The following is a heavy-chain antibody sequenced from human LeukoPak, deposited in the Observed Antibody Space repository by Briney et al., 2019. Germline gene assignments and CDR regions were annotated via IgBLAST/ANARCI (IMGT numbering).Heavy chain of an antibody. CDR3: ARRGLRYCSSTSCPNWFDP. J-gene: IGHJ5*02. CDR1: GYTFTSYD. V-gene: IGHV1-8*01. CDR2: MNPNSGNI. Sequence: ASVKVSCKASGYTFTSYDINWVRQATGQGLEWMGWMNPNSGNIGYAQKFQGRVTMTRNTSISTAYMELSSLRSEDTGVYYCARRGLRYCSSTSCPNWFDPWGQGTLVTVSS. D-gene: IGHD2-2*01.